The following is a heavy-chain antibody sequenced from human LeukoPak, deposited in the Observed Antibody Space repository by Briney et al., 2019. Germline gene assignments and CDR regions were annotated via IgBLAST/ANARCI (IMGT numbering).Heavy chain of an antibody. D-gene: IGHD3-10*01. CDR3: ATVNMAPPSPYDAFDI. CDR2: INPNSGGT. CDR1: GYTFTGYY. J-gene: IGHJ3*02. V-gene: IGHV1-2*02. Sequence: ASVKVSCKASGYTFTGYYMHWVRQVPGQGLEWMGWINPNSGGTNYAQKFQGRVTMTRDTSISTAYMELSRLRSDDTAVYYCATVNMAPPSPYDAFDIWGQGTMVTVSS.